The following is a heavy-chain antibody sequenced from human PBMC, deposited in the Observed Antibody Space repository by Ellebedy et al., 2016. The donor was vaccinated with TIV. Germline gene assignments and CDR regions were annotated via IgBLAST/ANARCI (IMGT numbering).Heavy chain of an antibody. J-gene: IGHJ6*02. CDR1: GYSFTSYW. V-gene: IGHV5-51*01. CDR2: IYPGDSDT. Sequence: KVSXXGSGYSFTSYWIGWVRQMPGKGLEWMGIIYPGDSDTRYSPSFQGQVTISADKSISTAYLQWSSLKASDTAMYYCARVDYYGSGSNLDYGMDVWGQGTTVTVSS. CDR3: ARVDYYGSGSNLDYGMDV. D-gene: IGHD3-10*01.